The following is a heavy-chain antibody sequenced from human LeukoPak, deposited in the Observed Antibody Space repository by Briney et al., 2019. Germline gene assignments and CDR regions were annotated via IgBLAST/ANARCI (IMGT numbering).Heavy chain of an antibody. CDR1: GFTFSSYG. Sequence: GGSLRLSCAASGFTFSSYGMHWVRQAPGKGLEWVAVISYDGSNKYYADSVKGRFTISRDNSKNTLYLQMNSLRAEDTAVYYCARDWNDILTGYALDGGWFDPWGQGTLVTVSS. CDR2: ISYDGSNK. J-gene: IGHJ5*02. D-gene: IGHD3-9*01. V-gene: IGHV3-30*03. CDR3: ARDWNDILTGYALDGGWFDP.